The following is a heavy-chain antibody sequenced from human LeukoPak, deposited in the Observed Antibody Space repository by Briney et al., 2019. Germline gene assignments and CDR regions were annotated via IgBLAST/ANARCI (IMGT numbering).Heavy chain of an antibody. D-gene: IGHD3-22*01. V-gene: IGHV4-31*03. CDR3: ARAYDSSGSSGDTDNWFDP. CDR1: GGSISSGGYY. Sequence: SETLSLTCTVSGGSISSGGYYWSWIRQHLGKGLEWIGYIYYSGSTYYNPSLKSRVTISVDTSKNQFSLKLSSVTAADTAVYYCARAYDSSGSSGDTDNWFDPWGQGTLVTVSS. CDR2: IYYSGST. J-gene: IGHJ5*02.